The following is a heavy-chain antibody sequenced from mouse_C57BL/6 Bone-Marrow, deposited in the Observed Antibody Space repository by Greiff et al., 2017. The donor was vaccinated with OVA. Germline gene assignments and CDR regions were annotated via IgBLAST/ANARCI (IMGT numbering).Heavy chain of an antibody. CDR2: ILPGSGST. CDR1: GYTFTGYW. D-gene: IGHD4-1*01. J-gene: IGHJ3*01. Sequence: QVQLKESGAELMKPGASVKLSCKATGYTFTGYWIEWVKQRPGHGLEWIGEILPGSGSTNYNEKFKGKATFTAATSSNTAYMQRSSLTTEDSAIYYCARRLGRGRLGWCAYWGQGTLVTVSA. CDR3: ARRLGRGRLGWCAY. V-gene: IGHV1-9*01.